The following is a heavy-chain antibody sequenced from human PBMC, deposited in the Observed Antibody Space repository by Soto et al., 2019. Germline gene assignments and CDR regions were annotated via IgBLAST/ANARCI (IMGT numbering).Heavy chain of an antibody. CDR2: IDPSSGIT. CDR1: GYSFTNFH. D-gene: IGHD6-6*01. Sequence: ASVKVSCKASGYSFTNFHIHWVRQAPGQGLEWMGMIDPSSGITRDAQRLQGRITMTRDASTSTVYMELSSLRSEDTAVYYCARDLEYSSSSVGFDPWGQGTLVTVSS. CDR3: ARDLEYSSSSVGFDP. J-gene: IGHJ5*02. V-gene: IGHV1-46*01.